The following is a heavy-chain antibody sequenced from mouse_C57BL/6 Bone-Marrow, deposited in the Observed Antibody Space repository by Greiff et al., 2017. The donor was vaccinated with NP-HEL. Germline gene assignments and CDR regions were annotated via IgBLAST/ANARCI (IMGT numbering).Heavy chain of an antibody. CDR3: ARNRPYDSYRFAY. V-gene: IGHV3-6*01. J-gene: IGHJ3*01. Sequence: EVKLVESGPGLVKPSQSLSLTCSVTGYSITSGYYWNWIRQFPGNKLEWMGYISYDGSNNYNPSLKNRISITRDTSTNQFFLKLNSLTTEDTATYYCARNRPYDSYRFAYWGQGTLVTVSA. D-gene: IGHD2-4*01. CDR2: ISYDGSN. CDR1: GYSITSGYY.